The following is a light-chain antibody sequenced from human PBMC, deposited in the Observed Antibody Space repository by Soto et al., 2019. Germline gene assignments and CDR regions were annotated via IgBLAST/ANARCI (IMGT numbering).Light chain of an antibody. CDR2: EVS. CDR1: SSDVGGYNY. CDR3: SSYTSSSALGGV. Sequence: QLVLTQPASVSGSPGQSITISCTGTSSDVGGYNYVSWYQQHPGKAPKLMIYEVSNQPSGVSNRFSGSKSGNTASLTISGLQAEDEADYYCSSYTSSSALGGVFGTGTKLTVL. J-gene: IGLJ1*01. V-gene: IGLV2-14*01.